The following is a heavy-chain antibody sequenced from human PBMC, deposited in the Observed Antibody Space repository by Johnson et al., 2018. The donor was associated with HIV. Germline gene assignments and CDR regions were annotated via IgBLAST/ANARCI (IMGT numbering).Heavy chain of an antibody. D-gene: IGHD3-16*01. CDR3: ARGSRYTFDNDDAHLLHACES. J-gene: IGHJ3*02. CDR1: GFTVSSNY. V-gene: IGHV3-23*04. Sequence: VQLVASGGVAIQPGGSLRLSCAASGFTVSSNYMSWVRQSPGKGLEWVSAISGSGGSPYYADSVKGRFPISRDNSKNTLYLEMNSMRPEDMAVYYCARGSRYTFDNDDAHLLHACESWGQGTKVTVSS. CDR2: ISGSGGSP.